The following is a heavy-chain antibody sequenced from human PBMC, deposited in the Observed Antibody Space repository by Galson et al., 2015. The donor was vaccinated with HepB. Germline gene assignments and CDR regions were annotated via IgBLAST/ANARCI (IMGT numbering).Heavy chain of an antibody. D-gene: IGHD3-10*01. J-gene: IGHJ4*01. CDR2: VSGDGYNI. CDR3: VSNKYAPGSYFFFDS. CDR1: GFTFSGRG. Sequence: SLRLSCAGSGFTFSGRGLSWVRQGPGKGLEWVSSVSGDGYNIFYADSVKGRFTISRDNSRGNLYLQMNSLRAEDTAVYYCVSNKYAPGSYFFFDSWGHGTLVTVSS. V-gene: IGHV3-23*01.